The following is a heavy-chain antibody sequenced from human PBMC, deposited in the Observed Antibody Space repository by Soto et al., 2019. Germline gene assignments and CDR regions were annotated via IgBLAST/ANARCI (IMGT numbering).Heavy chain of an antibody. Sequence: QVQRVQSGDEVKKSGASVKVSCKASGYTFSNYGISWVRQAPGQGLEWMGWISGYNGLTAYAQSVQGRVTMTIDTPTRTSFMELTSLRSNDTAVYYCARDEGIRGFDSWGPGTLVTVSS. D-gene: IGHD3-10*01. CDR2: ISGYNGLT. CDR1: GYTFSNYG. CDR3: ARDEGIRGFDS. V-gene: IGHV1-18*04. J-gene: IGHJ4*02.